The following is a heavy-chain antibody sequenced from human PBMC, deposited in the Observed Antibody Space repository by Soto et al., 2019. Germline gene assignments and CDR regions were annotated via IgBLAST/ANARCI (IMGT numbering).Heavy chain of an antibody. CDR3: ARSYCTNGVCKDAFDI. CDR1: GYSFTSYW. Sequence: RGESLKISCKGSGYSFTSYWIGWVRQMPGKGLEWMGIIYPGDSDTRYSPSFQGQVTISADKSISTAYLQWSSLKASDTAMYYCARSYCTNGVCKDAFDIWGQGTMVTVSS. J-gene: IGHJ3*02. CDR2: IYPGDSDT. V-gene: IGHV5-51*01. D-gene: IGHD2-8*01.